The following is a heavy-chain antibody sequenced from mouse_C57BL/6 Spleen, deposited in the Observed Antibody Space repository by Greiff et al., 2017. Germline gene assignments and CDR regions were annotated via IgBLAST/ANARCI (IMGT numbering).Heavy chain of an antibody. Sequence: EVQGVESGGGLVKPGGSLKLSCAASGFTFSSYAMSWVRQTPEKRLEWVATISDGGSYTYYPDNVKGRFTISRDNAKNNLYLHMSHLKSEDTAMYYCARGDYGSSSDWYFDVWGTGTTVTVSS. CDR1: GFTFSSYA. V-gene: IGHV5-4*01. J-gene: IGHJ1*03. CDR3: ARGDYGSSSDWYFDV. CDR2: ISDGGSYT. D-gene: IGHD1-1*01.